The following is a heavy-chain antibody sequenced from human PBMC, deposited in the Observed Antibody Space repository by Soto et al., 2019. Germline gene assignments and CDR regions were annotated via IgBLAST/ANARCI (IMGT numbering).Heavy chain of an antibody. CDR1: GRSISSFTYY. Sequence: PSETLSLTCSVSGRSISSFTYYWGWIRQPPGKGLEWIGTVYYNENTYYNPSLKSRVTITVDTAKNQFSLNLRSVTAADTAMYFCARRERYYGSPGWFDPWGPGTLVTVSS. CDR2: VYYNENT. J-gene: IGHJ5*02. V-gene: IGHV4-39*01. D-gene: IGHD3-10*01. CDR3: ARRERYYGSPGWFDP.